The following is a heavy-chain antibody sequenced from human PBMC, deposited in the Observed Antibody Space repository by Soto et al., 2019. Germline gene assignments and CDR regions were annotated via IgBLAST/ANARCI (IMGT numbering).Heavy chain of an antibody. CDR1: GGSISSYY. D-gene: IGHD6-13*01. V-gene: IGHV4-59*01. Sequence: SETLSLTCTVSGGSISSYYWSWIRQPPGKGLEWIGYIYYSGSTNYNPSLKSRVTISVDTSKNQFSLKLSSVTAADTAVYYCARGRSSSWYALGYWGQGTLVTVSS. CDR3: ARGRSSSWYALGY. CDR2: IYYSGST. J-gene: IGHJ4*02.